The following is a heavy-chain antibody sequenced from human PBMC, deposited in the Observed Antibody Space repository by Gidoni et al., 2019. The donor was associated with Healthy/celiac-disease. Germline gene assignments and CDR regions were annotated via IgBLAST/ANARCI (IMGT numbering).Heavy chain of an antibody. V-gene: IGHV1-46*01. CDR3: ARDKGVLEWLFSIDY. CDR1: GYTFTSYY. CDR2: INPSGCST. Sequence: QVQLVQSGAEVKKPGASVKVSCKASGYTFTSYYMHWVRQAPGQGLEWMGIINPSGCSTSYAQKFQGRVTMTRDTSTSTVYMELSSLRSEDTAVYYCARDKGVLEWLFSIDYWGQGTLVTVSS. D-gene: IGHD3-3*01. J-gene: IGHJ4*02.